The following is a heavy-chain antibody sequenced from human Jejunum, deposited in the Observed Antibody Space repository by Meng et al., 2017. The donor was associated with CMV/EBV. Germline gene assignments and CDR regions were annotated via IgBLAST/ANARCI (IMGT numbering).Heavy chain of an antibody. CDR1: GFTVSSHY. J-gene: IGHJ4*02. D-gene: IGHD6-13*01. V-gene: IGHV3-53*01. Sequence: CVASGFTVSSHYMSWVRQAPGKGLEWVSIIYSDGTTYYADSVKGRFTISRDKSKNTLDLQMNSLRAEDMAVYYCAYSSSWAHFDYWGQGTRVTVSS. CDR3: AYSSSWAHFDY. CDR2: IYSDGTT.